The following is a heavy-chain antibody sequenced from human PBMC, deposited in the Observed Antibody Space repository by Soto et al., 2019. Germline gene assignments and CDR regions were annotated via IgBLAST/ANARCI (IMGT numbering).Heavy chain of an antibody. V-gene: IGHV1-18*01. CDR2: ISAYNGNT. CDR1: GYTFTSYG. CDR3: ARDYSETLAAYNGWFDP. Sequence: ASVKVSCKASGYTFTSYGISWVRQAPGQGLEWMGWISAYNGNTNYAQKLQGRVTMTTDTSTSTAYMELRSLRSDDTAVYYCARDYSETLAAYNGWFDPWGQGTLVTVSS. D-gene: IGHD1-1*01. J-gene: IGHJ5*02.